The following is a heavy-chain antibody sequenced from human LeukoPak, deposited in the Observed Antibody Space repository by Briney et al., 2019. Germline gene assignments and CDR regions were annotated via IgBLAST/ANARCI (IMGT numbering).Heavy chain of an antibody. CDR2: VYSCDNT. D-gene: IGHD6-6*01. CDR3: ARDAANSIAARYDY. CDR1: GFAVSSYY. J-gene: IGHJ4*02. Sequence: EPGGSLRLSCAASGFAVSSYYMSWVRQAPGKGLEWVSVVYSCDNTYYAASVRGRFTISRDNSKNTLYFRMNSLRPEDTAVYFCARDAANSIAARYDYWGQGTLVTVSS. V-gene: IGHV3-53*01.